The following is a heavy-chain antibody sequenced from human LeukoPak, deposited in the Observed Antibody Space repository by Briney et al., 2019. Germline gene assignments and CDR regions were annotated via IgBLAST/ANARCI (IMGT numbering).Heavy chain of an antibody. V-gene: IGHV4-31*03. CDR3: ASQTMTTADY. D-gene: IGHD4-17*01. J-gene: IGHJ4*02. CDR1: GGSIRSGGYY. Sequence: SETLSLTCTVSGGSIRSGGYYWSWIRQHPGKGLEWIGNIYYSGSTYYNPSLKSRVTISVDTSKNQFSLNLSSVTAADTAVYYCASQTMTTADYWGQGTLVTVSS. CDR2: IYYSGST.